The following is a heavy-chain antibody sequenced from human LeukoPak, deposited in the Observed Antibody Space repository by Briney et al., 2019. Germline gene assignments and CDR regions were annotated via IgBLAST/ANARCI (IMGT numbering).Heavy chain of an antibody. D-gene: IGHD6-6*01. Sequence: PSETLSLTCTVSGGSISSGSYYWSWIRQPAGKGLEWIGRIYTSGSTNYNPSLKSRVTISVDTSKNQFSLKLSSVTAADTAVHYCARVGSSSGYYYYYYMDVWGKGTTVTVSS. V-gene: IGHV4-61*02. CDR2: IYTSGST. CDR3: ARVGSSSGYYYYYYMDV. J-gene: IGHJ6*03. CDR1: GGSISSGSYY.